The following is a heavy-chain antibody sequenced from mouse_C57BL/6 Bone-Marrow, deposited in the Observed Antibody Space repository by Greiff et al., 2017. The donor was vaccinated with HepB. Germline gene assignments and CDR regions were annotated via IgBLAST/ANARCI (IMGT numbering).Heavy chain of an antibody. Sequence: QVHVKQSGAELVRPGASVKLSCKASGYTFTDYYINWVKQRPGQGLEWIARIYPGSGNTYYNEKFKGKATLTAEKSSSTAYMQLSSLTSEDSAVYFCAKEKWYFDVWGTGTTVTVSS. CDR1: GYTFTDYY. V-gene: IGHV1-76*01. CDR2: IYPGSGNT. CDR3: AKEKWYFDV. J-gene: IGHJ1*03.